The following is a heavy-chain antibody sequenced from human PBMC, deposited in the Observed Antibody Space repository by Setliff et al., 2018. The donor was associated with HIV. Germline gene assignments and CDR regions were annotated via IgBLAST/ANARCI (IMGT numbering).Heavy chain of an antibody. CDR2: IKQDGSEI. CDR1: GFTFSNYW. CDR3: ARGRGESRTNYFDY. J-gene: IGHJ4*02. V-gene: IGHV3-7*03. Sequence: PGGSLRLSCAASGFTFSNYWMDWVRQAPGKGLEWVATIKQDGSEIYYMDSVKGRFTISRDNARTSLFLEMNSLRAEDTAVYFCARGRGESRTNYFDYWGQGTLVTAPQ.